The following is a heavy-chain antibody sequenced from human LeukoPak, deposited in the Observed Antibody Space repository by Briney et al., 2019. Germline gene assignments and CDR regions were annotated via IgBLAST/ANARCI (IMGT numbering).Heavy chain of an antibody. Sequence: GGSLRLSCAASGFTFSSYEMNWVRQAPGKGLEWISTIKGTGLTTYYADSVKGRVTISRGNDKNSLFLQMSSLRADDTAIYYCARAGELRYMDVWGKGTAVTVSS. V-gene: IGHV3-48*03. CDR1: GFTFSSYE. J-gene: IGHJ6*03. D-gene: IGHD3-16*01. CDR2: IKGTGLTT. CDR3: ARAGELRYMDV.